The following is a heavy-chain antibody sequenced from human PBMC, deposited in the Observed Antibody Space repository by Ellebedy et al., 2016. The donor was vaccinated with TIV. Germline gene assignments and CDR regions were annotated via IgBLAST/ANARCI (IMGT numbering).Heavy chain of an antibody. CDR3: AKERTSGDGYWVFDN. D-gene: IGHD5-18*01. CDR1: GFTFSPYA. CDR2: IVCSGS. J-gene: IGHJ4*02. Sequence: GESLKISCAASGFTFSPYAMSWVRQAPGKGLEWVSGIVCSGSQNYADSVKGRFTISRDNSKRTVDLQMNSLRAEDTAIYFCAKERTSGDGYWVFDNWGQGTLVSVSS. V-gene: IGHV3-23*01.